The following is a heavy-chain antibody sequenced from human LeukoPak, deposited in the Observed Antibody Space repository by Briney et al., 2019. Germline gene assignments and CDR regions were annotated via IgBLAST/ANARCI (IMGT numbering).Heavy chain of an antibody. D-gene: IGHD3-10*01. J-gene: IGHJ4*02. CDR2: INHSGST. CDR1: GGSFSGYY. Sequence: SETLSLTCAVYGGSFSGYYWSWIRQPPGKGLEWIGEINHSGSTNYNPSLKSRVTISVDTSKNQFSLKLSSVTAADTAVYYCARDLGVGGYDYWGQGTLVTVSS. CDR3: ARDLGVGGYDY. V-gene: IGHV4-34*01.